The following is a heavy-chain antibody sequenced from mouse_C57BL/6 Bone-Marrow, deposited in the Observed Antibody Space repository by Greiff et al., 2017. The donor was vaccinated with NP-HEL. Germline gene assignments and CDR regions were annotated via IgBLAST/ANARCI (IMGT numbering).Heavy chain of an antibody. V-gene: IGHV5-17*01. CDR1: GFTFSDYG. Sequence: DVQLVESGGGLVKPGGSLKLSCAASGFTFSDYGMHWVRQAPEKGLEWVAYISSGSSTIYYADTVKGRFTISRDNAKNTLFLQMTSLRSEDTAMYYCATGLYCDYWGQGTTLTVSS. CDR3: ATGLYCDY. CDR2: ISSGSSTI. J-gene: IGHJ2*01.